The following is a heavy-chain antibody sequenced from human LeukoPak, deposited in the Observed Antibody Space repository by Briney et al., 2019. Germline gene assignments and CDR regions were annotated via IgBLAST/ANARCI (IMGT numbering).Heavy chain of an antibody. J-gene: IGHJ4*02. V-gene: IGHV1-69*13. Sequence: GASVKVSCKASGGTFSSYAISWVRQAPGQGLEWMGGIIPIFGTANYTQKFQGRVTITADESTSTAYMELSSLRSEYTAVYYCARDARSYDFWSGYSTWELDLDYWGQGTLVTVSS. CDR2: IIPIFGTA. CDR1: GGTFSSYA. CDR3: ARDARSYDFWSGYSTWELDLDY. D-gene: IGHD3-3*01.